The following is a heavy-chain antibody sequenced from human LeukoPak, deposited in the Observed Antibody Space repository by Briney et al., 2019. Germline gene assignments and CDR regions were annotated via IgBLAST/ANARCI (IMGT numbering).Heavy chain of an antibody. CDR2: IIPIFGTA. Sequence: SVNVSCTASGGTFSSYAISWVRQAPGQGLEWMGGIIPIFGTANYAQKFQGRVTITADESTSTAYMELSSLRSEDTAVYYCARDSPGGGGTEGPDAFDIWGQGTMVTVSS. CDR1: GGTFSSYA. V-gene: IGHV1-69*13. D-gene: IGHD2-15*01. J-gene: IGHJ3*02. CDR3: ARDSPGGGGTEGPDAFDI.